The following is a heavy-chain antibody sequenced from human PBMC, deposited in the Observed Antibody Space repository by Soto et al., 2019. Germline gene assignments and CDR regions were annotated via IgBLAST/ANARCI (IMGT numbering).Heavy chain of an antibody. CDR1: GGSISSGGYY. D-gene: IGHD2-15*01. J-gene: IGHJ6*03. CDR3: ARAVAIHYYYYYMDV. Sequence: QVQLQESGPGLVKPSQTLSLTCTVSGGSISSGGYYWSWIRQHPGKGLEWIGYIYYSGSTYYNPSLQSRVTRSVDTSKNQFSLKLSSVTAADTAVYYCARAVAIHYYYYYMDVWGKGTTVTVSS. CDR2: IYYSGST. V-gene: IGHV4-31*03.